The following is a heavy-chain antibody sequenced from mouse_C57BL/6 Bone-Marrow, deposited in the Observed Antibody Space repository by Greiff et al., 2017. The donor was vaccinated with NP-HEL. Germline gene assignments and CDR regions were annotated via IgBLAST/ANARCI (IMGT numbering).Heavy chain of an antibody. CDR1: GYTFTNYW. J-gene: IGHJ4*01. CDR2: IYPGGGYT. CDR3: AISNYGYAMDY. Sequence: QVQLQQSGAELVRPGTSVKMSCKASGYTFTNYWIGWAKQRPGHGLEWIGDIYPGGGYTNYNEKLKGKATLTADKSSSTAYMQFSSLTSEDSAIYYCAISNYGYAMDYWGQGTSVTVSS. V-gene: IGHV1-63*01. D-gene: IGHD2-5*01.